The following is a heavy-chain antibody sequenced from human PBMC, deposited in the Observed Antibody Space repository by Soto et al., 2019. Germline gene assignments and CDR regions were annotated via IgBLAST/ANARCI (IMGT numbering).Heavy chain of an antibody. CDR3: AKDPSIGYCSITSCYLVDY. V-gene: IGHV3-23*01. J-gene: IGHJ4*02. Sequence: GGSLRLSCAASGFTFSSYAMSWVRQAPGKGLEWVSAISGSGGSTYYADSVKGRVTISRDNSKNTLYLQMNSLRAEDTAVYYCAKDPSIGYCSITSCYLVDYWGQGTLVTVSS. CDR2: ISGSGGST. D-gene: IGHD2-2*01. CDR1: GFTFSSYA.